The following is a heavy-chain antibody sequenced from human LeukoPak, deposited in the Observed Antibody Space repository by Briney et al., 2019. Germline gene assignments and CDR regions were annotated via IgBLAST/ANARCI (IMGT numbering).Heavy chain of an antibody. J-gene: IGHJ4*02. Sequence: GGSLRLSCAASGFTFSGYLMHWVGQAPGTGLMWVSSIRSDGSTTYYADSVKGRFTIPRDNAKNTPFLQMNSLRTEDTAVYYCATLAPQNTYCWGQGNVVTVSS. CDR1: GFTFSGYL. CDR3: ATLAPQNTYC. CDR2: IRSDGSTT. D-gene: IGHD1/OR15-1a*01. V-gene: IGHV3-74*01.